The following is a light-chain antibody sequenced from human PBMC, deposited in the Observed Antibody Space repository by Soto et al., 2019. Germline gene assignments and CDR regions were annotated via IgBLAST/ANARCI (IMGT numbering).Light chain of an antibody. CDR3: TSYGGRENLM. CDR2: DVN. V-gene: IGLV2-8*01. J-gene: IGLJ3*02. CDR1: SSDIGAYEY. Sequence: QSALTQPPSASGSPEQSVTLPFTGNSSDIGAYEYVSWFQQHSGEAPKLIISDVNKRPSGVPDRFSGSKSGNTASLTVSGLQGEDEADSYCTSYGGRENLMFGGGTKVTV.